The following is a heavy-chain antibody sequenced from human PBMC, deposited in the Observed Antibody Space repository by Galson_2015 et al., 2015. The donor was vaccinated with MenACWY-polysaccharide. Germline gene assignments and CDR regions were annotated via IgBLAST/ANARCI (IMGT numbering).Heavy chain of an antibody. CDR3: ARDPHCGAGCSIHDAFDV. CDR2: INTDGSST. V-gene: IGHV3-74*01. CDR1: GFTFSSYW. D-gene: IGHD2-21*02. J-gene: IGHJ3*01. Sequence: LRLSCAASGFTFSSYWMHWVRQAPGEGLVWVSRINTDGSSTSYADSVKGRFTVSRDNTKNTVYLQMNSLRAEDTAVYYCARDPHCGAGCSIHDAFDVWGQGTKVTVSS.